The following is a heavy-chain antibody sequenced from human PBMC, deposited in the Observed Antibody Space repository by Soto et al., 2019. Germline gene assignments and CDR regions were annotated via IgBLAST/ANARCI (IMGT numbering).Heavy chain of an antibody. Sequence: PSETLSLTCAVSGGSISSSNWWSWVRQPPGKGLEWIGEIYHSGSTNYNPSLKSRVTISVDKSKNQFSLKLSSVTAADTAVYYCARISPYYYDSSGLIDYWGQGTLVTVSS. J-gene: IGHJ4*02. CDR2: IYHSGST. D-gene: IGHD3-22*01. CDR3: ARISPYYYDSSGLIDY. CDR1: GGSISSSNW. V-gene: IGHV4-4*02.